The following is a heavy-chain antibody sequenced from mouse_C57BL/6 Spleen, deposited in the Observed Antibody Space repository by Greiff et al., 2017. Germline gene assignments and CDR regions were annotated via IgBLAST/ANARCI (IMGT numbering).Heavy chain of an antibody. CDR3: TPGTVSAY. CDR1: GFNIKDDY. CDR2: IDPENGDT. J-gene: IGHJ3*01. V-gene: IGHV14-4*01. D-gene: IGHD1-1*01. Sequence: VQLKESGAELVRPGASVKLSCTASGFNIKDDYMHWVKQRPEQGLEWIGWIDPENGDTEYASKFQGKATITADTSSNTAYLQLSSLTSEDTAVYYCTPGTVSAYWGQGTLVTVSA.